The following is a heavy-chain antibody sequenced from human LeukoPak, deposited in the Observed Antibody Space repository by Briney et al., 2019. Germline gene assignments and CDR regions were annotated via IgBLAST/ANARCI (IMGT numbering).Heavy chain of an antibody. CDR1: GFTFSDYY. Sequence: GGSLRLSCAASGFTFSDYYMSWIRQAPGKGLEWVSYISSSGSTIYYADSVKGRFTISRDNAKNSLYLQMNSLRAEDTAVYYCARIYGDPNYYYYYYMDVWGKGTTVTISS. V-gene: IGHV3-11*04. J-gene: IGHJ6*03. D-gene: IGHD4-17*01. CDR2: ISSSGSTI. CDR3: ARIYGDPNYYYYYYMDV.